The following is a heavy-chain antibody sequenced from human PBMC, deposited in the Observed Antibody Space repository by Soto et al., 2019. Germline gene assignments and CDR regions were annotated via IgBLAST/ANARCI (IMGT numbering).Heavy chain of an antibody. CDR3: ARVVVAANFDY. D-gene: IGHD2-15*01. Sequence: PSETLSLTCTVSGGSISSYYWSWIRQPPGKGLEWIGYIYYSGSTNYNPSLKSRVTISVDTSKNQFSLKLSSVTAADTAVYYCARVVVAANFDYWGQGTLVTVSS. CDR1: GGSISSYY. CDR2: IYYSGST. V-gene: IGHV4-59*01. J-gene: IGHJ4*02.